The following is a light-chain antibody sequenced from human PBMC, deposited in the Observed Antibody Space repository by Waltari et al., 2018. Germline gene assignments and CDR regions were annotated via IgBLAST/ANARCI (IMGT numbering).Light chain of an antibody. CDR2: GPS. CDR1: QSVSSN. Sequence: IVMTQSPATLSVSPGERATLSCRASQSVSSNFAWYQQKPGHAPRLRIYGPSTRATGIPARFSGSGSGTEFTLTISSLQSEDFAVYYCQQYNNWPTTFGQGTKVEIK. V-gene: IGKV3-15*01. CDR3: QQYNNWPTT. J-gene: IGKJ1*01.